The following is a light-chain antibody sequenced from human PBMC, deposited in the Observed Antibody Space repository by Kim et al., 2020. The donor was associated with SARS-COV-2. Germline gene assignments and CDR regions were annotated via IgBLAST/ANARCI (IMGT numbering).Light chain of an antibody. Sequence: VSPGERVTLSCRASQSVSSNLAWYQQKPGQAPRLLIYGASTRATGIPARVSGRGSGTEFTLTISSLQSEDFAVYYCQQYNNWPPYSFGQGTKLEI. CDR3: QQYNNWPPYS. V-gene: IGKV3-15*01. J-gene: IGKJ2*03. CDR2: GAS. CDR1: QSVSSN.